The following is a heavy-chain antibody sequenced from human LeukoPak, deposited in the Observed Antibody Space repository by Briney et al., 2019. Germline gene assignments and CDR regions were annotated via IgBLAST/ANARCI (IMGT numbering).Heavy chain of an antibody. D-gene: IGHD6-19*01. Sequence: GRSLRLSCAASGFTFSSYGMHWVRQAPGKGLEWVAVISYDGSNKYYADSVKGRFTIPRDNSKNTLYLQMNSLRPEDTAVYYCADVHSGFDYWGQGTLVTVSS. CDR1: GFTFSSYG. J-gene: IGHJ4*02. CDR3: ADVHSGFDY. CDR2: ISYDGSNK. V-gene: IGHV3-30*03.